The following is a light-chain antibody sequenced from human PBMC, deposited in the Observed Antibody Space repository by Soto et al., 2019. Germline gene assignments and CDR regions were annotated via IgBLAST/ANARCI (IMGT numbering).Light chain of an antibody. J-gene: IGKJ4*01. V-gene: IGKV3-20*01. Sequence: EIVLTQSPGTLSLSPGERATLFCRASQSVSRSYLAWYQQKPGQAPSLLIFAASSRAAGIPKRFSGAGSGTDFTLTISRLEPEDFAVYYCQQYGKSPLTFGGGTKVDIK. CDR3: QQYGKSPLT. CDR1: QSVSRSY. CDR2: AAS.